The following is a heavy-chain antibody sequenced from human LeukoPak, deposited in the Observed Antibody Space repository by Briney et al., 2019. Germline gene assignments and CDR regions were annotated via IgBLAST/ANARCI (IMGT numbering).Heavy chain of an antibody. Sequence: ASVKVSCKASGYTFTSYGISWVRQAPGQGLEWMGWISAYNGNTNYAQKLQGRVTMTTDTSTSTAYVELRSLRSDDTAVYYCARDLEDGGYVSDYWGQGTLVTVSS. D-gene: IGHD5-12*01. J-gene: IGHJ4*02. CDR3: ARDLEDGGYVSDY. CDR2: ISAYNGNT. V-gene: IGHV1-18*01. CDR1: GYTFTSYG.